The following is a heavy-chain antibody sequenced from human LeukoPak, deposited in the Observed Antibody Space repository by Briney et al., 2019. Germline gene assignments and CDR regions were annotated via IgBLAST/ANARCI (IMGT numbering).Heavy chain of an antibody. CDR1: GFTFSSYE. CDR3: AKAGIVATFYSSGWYFDY. CDR2: INSSGSTI. V-gene: IGHV3-48*03. J-gene: IGHJ4*02. Sequence: GGSLRLSCAASGFTFSSYEMNWVRQAPGKGLEWVSYINSSGSTIYYADSVKGRFTISRDNSKNTLYLQMNSLRAEDTAVYYCAKAGIVATFYSSGWYFDYWGQGTLVTVSS. D-gene: IGHD6-19*01.